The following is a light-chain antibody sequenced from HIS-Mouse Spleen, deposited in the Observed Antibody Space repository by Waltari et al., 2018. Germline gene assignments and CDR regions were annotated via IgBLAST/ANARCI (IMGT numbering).Light chain of an antibody. V-gene: IGLV3-25*03. CDR3: QSADSSGTYHVV. J-gene: IGLJ2*01. Sequence: SYELTQPPSVSVSPGQTARITCSGDALPKQYAYWYQQKPGQAPGLVIYKDSERPSGIHDRFSGASSGTTVTLTISGVQAEDEADYYCQSADSSGTYHVVFGGGTKLTVL. CDR1: ALPKQY. CDR2: KDS.